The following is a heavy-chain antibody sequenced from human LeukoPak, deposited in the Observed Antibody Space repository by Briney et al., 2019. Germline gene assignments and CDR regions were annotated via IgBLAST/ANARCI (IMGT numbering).Heavy chain of an antibody. CDR1: GFTFRDYA. Sequence: GGSLRLSCVASGFTFRDYAMSWVRQAPAGGLEWVSSLRGDGETFYTDSVKGRFTLPRDHSRNTVYLQLSNLRVEDTAVYYCAKASWVSSADAVLWGQGTLVTVS. CDR2: LRGDGET. V-gene: IGHV3-23*01. J-gene: IGHJ4*02. CDR3: AKASWVSSADAVL. D-gene: IGHD3-16*01.